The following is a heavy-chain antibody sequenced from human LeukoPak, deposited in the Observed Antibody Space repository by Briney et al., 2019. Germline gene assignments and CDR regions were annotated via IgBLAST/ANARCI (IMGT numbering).Heavy chain of an antibody. CDR1: GYTFTSYY. CDR2: INPSGGST. J-gene: IGHJ5*02. D-gene: IGHD3-22*01. CDR3: ARPGSPTYYYDSSHNWFDP. Sequence: ASVKVSCKASGYTFTSYYMHWVRQAPGQGLEWMGIINPSGGSTSSAQKFQGRVTMTRDTSTSTFYMELSSLRSEDTAVYYCARPGSPTYYYDSSHNWFDPWGQGTLVTVSS. V-gene: IGHV1-46*01.